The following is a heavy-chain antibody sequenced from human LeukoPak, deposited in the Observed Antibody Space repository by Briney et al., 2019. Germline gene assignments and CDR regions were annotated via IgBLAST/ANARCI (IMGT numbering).Heavy chain of an antibody. CDR1: GFTFSSYA. CDR2: ISSSGIST. V-gene: IGHV3-23*01. CDR3: TRDQTPYY. J-gene: IGHJ4*02. Sequence: PGGSLRLSCAASGFTFSSYAMNWVRQAPGKGLEWVSAISSSGISTYYADSVKGRFTISRDNSKNTLYLQMNSLRAEDTAVYYCTRDQTPYYWGQGTLVTVSS.